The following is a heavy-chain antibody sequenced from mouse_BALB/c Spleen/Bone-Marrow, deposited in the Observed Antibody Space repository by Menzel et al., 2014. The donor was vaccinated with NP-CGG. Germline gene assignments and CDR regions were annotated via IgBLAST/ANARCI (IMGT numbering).Heavy chain of an antibody. CDR1: GYTFTDTW. J-gene: IGHJ2*01. CDR2: INPSTGYA. V-gene: IGHV1-7*01. Sequence: VQLQQSGPELAKPGASVKMSCKASGYTFTDTWIHWIKQRPGQGPEWIGYINPSTGYAEYDQNFKDKATLTVDKSSSTAYMQLSSLTSEDSAVYYCARDYWGQGTTLTVSS. CDR3: ARDY.